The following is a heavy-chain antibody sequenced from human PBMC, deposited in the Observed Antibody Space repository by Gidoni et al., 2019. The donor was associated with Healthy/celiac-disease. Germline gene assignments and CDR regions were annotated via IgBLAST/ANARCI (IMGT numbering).Heavy chain of an antibody. D-gene: IGHD3-3*01. V-gene: IGHV3-9*01. Sequence: EVQLVESGGGLVQPGRSLRLSCAASGFTFDDYAMHWVRQAPGKGLEWVSGISWNSGSIGYADSVKGRFTISRDNAKNSLYLQMNSLRAEDTALYYCAKGHSPPYDFWSGYYANYYYYGMDVWGQGTTVTVSS. CDR1: GFTFDDYA. J-gene: IGHJ6*02. CDR3: AKGHSPPYDFWSGYYANYYYYGMDV. CDR2: ISWNSGSI.